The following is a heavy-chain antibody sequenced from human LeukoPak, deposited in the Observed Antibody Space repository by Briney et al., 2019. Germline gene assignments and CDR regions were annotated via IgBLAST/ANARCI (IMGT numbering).Heavy chain of an antibody. CDR2: IWYDGSNK. Sequence: GRSLGLSCAASGFTFSSYGMHWVRQAPGKGLEWVAVIWYDGSNKYYADSVKGRFTISRDNSKNTLYLQMNSLRAEDTAVYYCARDREGIIGEFDYWGQGTLVTVSS. CDR1: GFTFSSYG. CDR3: ARDREGIIGEFDY. D-gene: IGHD3-10*01. J-gene: IGHJ4*02. V-gene: IGHV3-33*01.